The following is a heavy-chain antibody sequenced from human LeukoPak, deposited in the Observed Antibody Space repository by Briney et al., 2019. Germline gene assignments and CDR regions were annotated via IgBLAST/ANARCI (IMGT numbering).Heavy chain of an antibody. J-gene: IGHJ6*02. CDR1: GFTLDDYA. CDR2: ISWNSGSI. D-gene: IGHD3-10*01. CDR3: AKDITMVRGVGYGMDV. Sequence: GGSLRLSCAASGFTLDDYAMHWVRQAPGKGLEWVSSISWNSGSIGYADSVKGRFTISRDNAKNSLYLQTNSLRAEDTALYYCAKDITMVRGVGYGMDVWGQGTTVTVSS. V-gene: IGHV3-9*01.